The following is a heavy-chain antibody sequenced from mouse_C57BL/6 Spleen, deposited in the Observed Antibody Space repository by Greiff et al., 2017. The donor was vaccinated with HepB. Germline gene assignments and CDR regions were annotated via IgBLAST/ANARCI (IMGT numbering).Heavy chain of an antibody. D-gene: IGHD3-2*02. V-gene: IGHV3-6*01. Sequence: ESGPGLVKPSQSLSLPCSVTGYSITSGYYWNWIRQFPGNKLEWMGYISYDGSNNYNPSLKNRISITRDTSKNQFFLKLNSVTTEDTATYYCARDPSGFAYWGQGTLVTVSA. J-gene: IGHJ3*01. CDR3: ARDPSGFAY. CDR1: GYSITSGYY. CDR2: ISYDGSN.